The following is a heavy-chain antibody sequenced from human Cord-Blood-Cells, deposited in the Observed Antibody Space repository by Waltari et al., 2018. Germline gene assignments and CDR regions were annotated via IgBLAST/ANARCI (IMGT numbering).Heavy chain of an antibody. CDR2: TYYRSKWYN. CDR3: ARDHCSSTSCYNYWYFDL. D-gene: IGHD2-2*02. Sequence: QVQLQQSGPGLVKPSQTLPLTCAIPGDSVSSNSAAWNWIRQSPSRGLEWLGRTYYRSKWYNDYAVSVKSRITINPDTSKNQFSLQLNSVTPEDTAVYYCARDHCSSTSCYNYWYFDLWGRGTLVTVST. CDR1: GDSVSSNSAA. V-gene: IGHV6-1*01. J-gene: IGHJ2*01.